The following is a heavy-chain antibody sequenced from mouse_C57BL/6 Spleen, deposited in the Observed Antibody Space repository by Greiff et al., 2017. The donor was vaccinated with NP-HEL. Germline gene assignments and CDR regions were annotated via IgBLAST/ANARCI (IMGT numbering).Heavy chain of an antibody. J-gene: IGHJ2*01. CDR1: GYTFTTYP. V-gene: IGHV1-47*01. CDR3: ARGIYDYGSSSYYFDY. CDR2: FHPYNDDT. Sequence: VQLQQSGAELVKPGASVKMSCKASGYTFTTYPIEWMKQNHGKSLEWIGNFHPYNDDTKYNEKFKGKATLTVEKSSSTVYLELSRLTSDDSAVYYCARGIYDYGSSSYYFDYWGQGTTLTVSS. D-gene: IGHD1-1*01.